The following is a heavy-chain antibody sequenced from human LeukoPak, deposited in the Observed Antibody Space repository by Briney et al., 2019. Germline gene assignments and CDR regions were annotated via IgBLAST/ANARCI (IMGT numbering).Heavy chain of an antibody. D-gene: IGHD2-2*01. Sequence: SETLSLTCTVSGGSFSSGDYYWSWIRQPPGKGLEWIGYIYYSGSTYYNPSLKSRVTISVDTSKNQFSLKLSSVTAADTAVYYCARELRLQLDPWGQGTLVTVSS. V-gene: IGHV4-30-4*01. CDR3: ARELRLQLDP. CDR1: GGSFSSGDYY. CDR2: IYYSGST. J-gene: IGHJ5*02.